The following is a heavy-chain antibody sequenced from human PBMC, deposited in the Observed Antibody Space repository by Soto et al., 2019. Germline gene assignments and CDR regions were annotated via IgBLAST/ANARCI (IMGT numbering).Heavy chain of an antibody. J-gene: IGHJ4*02. CDR3: AIFMGNSVAPTYFDY. CDR1: GGSINNYY. D-gene: IGHD5-12*01. CDR2: IYYRGST. Sequence: QVQLQASGPGLVKPSETLSLTCTVSGGSINNYYWSWIRQPPGKRLEWIGYIYYRGSTNYNPSLKSRVTISVDTSKNQFPLKLSSVTTADTAVYYCAIFMGNSVAPTYFDYWGQGTLVTVSS. V-gene: IGHV4-59*01.